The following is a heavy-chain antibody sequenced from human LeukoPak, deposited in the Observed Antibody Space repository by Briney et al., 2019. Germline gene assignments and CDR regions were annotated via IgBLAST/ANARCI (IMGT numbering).Heavy chain of an antibody. V-gene: IGHV1-69*13. CDR2: IIPIFGTA. CDR3: ARGPSIVGASFDY. D-gene: IGHD1-26*01. Sequence: ASVKVSCKASGYTFTSYYMHWVRQAPGQGLEWMGGIIPIFGTANYAQKFQGRVTITADESTSTAYMELSSLRSKDTAVYYCARGPSIVGASFDYWGQGTLVTVSS. J-gene: IGHJ4*02. CDR1: GYTFTSYY.